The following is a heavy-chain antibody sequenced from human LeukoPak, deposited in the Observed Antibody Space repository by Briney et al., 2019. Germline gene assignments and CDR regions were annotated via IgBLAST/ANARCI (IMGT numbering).Heavy chain of an antibody. J-gene: IGHJ4*02. D-gene: IGHD5-18*01. Sequence: GGSLRLSCAASGFTFSSYSMNWVRQAPGKGLEWVSSISSSSSYIYYADSVKGRFTISRDNAKNSLYLQMNSLRDEDTAVYYCARGAPYSYGSVFDYWGQGTLVTVSS. CDR3: ARGAPYSYGSVFDY. V-gene: IGHV3-21*01. CDR1: GFTFSSYS. CDR2: ISSSSSYI.